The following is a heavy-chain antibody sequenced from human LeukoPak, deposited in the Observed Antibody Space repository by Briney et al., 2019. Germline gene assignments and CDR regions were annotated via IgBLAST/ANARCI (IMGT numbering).Heavy chain of an antibody. CDR2: INNDDTK. CDR1: GFTFSNYR. V-gene: IGHV3-74*01. CDR3: ARDTDGLGY. Sequence: GGSLRLSCAASGFTFSNYRLHWARQAPGKGLVWVSCINNDDTKVYADSVRGRFTISRDNAKNTMFLQMNGLRAEDTAVYYCARDTDGLGYWGQGTLVTVSS. J-gene: IGHJ4*02. D-gene: IGHD6-6*01.